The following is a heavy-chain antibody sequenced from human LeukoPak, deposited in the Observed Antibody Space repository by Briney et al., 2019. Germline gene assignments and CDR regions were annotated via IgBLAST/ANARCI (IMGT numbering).Heavy chain of an antibody. CDR3: TNTFRGSGTTRSFDT. CDR2: IYYSGSL. V-gene: IGHV4-39*01. J-gene: IGHJ4*02. Sequence: PSETLSLTCGVSGGSISNSSFYWGWIRQPPGGRLQWIGSIYYSGSLYYSPSLRSRVSISVDTSKNQFSLRLTSVTAADTAIYYCTNTFRGSGTTRSFDTWGQGSLLVVSS. D-gene: IGHD3-10*01. CDR1: GGSISNSSFY.